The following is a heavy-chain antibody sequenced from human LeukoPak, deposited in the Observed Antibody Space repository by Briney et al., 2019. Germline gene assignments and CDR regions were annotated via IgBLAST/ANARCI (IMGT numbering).Heavy chain of an antibody. V-gene: IGHV4-39*01. CDR2: IYHAGSK. CDR1: GGSISSRNSF. CDR3: ARHMKELWFGAHYYYYMDV. D-gene: IGHD3-10*01. Sequence: SETLSLTCTVSGGSISSRNSFWGWIRQSPGKGLEWIGTIYHAGSKYYNPSLESRFAIYVDTSKNQFYLELTSVTAADTAVYYCARHMKELWFGAHYYYYMDVWGKGTTVTISS. J-gene: IGHJ6*03.